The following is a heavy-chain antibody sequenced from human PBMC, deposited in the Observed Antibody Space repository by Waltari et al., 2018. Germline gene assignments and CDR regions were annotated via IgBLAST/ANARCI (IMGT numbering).Heavy chain of an antibody. Sequence: QVQLQQWGAGLLKPSETLSLTCAVYGGSFSGYYWSWIRQPPGKGLEWIGEINHSGSTNYNPALKSRVTIAVDTSKNQFSLKLSSVTAADTAVYYCAIGYTSLYYYDSSGYYYDAFDIWGQGTMVTVSS. J-gene: IGHJ3*02. CDR2: INHSGST. CDR1: GGSFSGYY. V-gene: IGHV4-34*01. D-gene: IGHD3-22*01. CDR3: AIGYTSLYYYDSSGYYYDAFDI.